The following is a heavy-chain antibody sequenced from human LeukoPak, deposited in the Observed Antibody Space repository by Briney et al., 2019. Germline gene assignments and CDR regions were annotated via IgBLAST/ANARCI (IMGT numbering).Heavy chain of an antibody. V-gene: IGHV4-59*12. D-gene: IGHD6-13*01. CDR3: ARGLIGSAAGFDY. J-gene: IGHJ4*02. Sequence: SETLSLTCTVSGGSISSYYWTWIRQPPGKGLEWIGYIYYSGSTNYNPSLKSRVTISVDTSKNQFSLKLSSVTAADTAVYYCARGLIGSAAGFDYWGQGTLVTVSS. CDR2: IYYSGST. CDR1: GGSISSYY.